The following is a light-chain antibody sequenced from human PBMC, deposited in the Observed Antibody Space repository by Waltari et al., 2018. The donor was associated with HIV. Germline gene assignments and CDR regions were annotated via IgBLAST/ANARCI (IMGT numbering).Light chain of an antibody. CDR1: TSTIGSNT. Sequence: QSVLTQPPSASGTPGQRVTISCSGSTSTIGSNTINWYQQLPGTAPKLLIYSNNQRPSGVPDRFSGSKSGTSASLAISGLQSEDEADYSCAAWDDSLNGPVFGGGTKLTVL. V-gene: IGLV1-44*01. J-gene: IGLJ3*02. CDR3: AAWDDSLNGPV. CDR2: SNN.